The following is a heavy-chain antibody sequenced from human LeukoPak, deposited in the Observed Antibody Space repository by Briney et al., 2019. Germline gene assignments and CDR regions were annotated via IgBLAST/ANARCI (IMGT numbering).Heavy chain of an antibody. CDR1: GFTFSSYA. CDR3: AKGPYYYDSSGYISRSAFDI. CDR2: ISGSGGST. Sequence: GGSLRLSCAASGFTFSSYAMSWVRQAPGNGLEWVSAISGSGGSTYYADSVKGRFTISRDNSKNTLYLQMNSLRAEDTAVYYCAKGPYYYDSSGYISRSAFDIWGQGTMVTVSS. J-gene: IGHJ3*02. D-gene: IGHD3-22*01. V-gene: IGHV3-23*01.